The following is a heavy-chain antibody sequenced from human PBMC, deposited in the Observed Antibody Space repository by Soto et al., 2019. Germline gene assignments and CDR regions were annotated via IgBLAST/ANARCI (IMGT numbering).Heavy chain of an antibody. D-gene: IGHD5-18*01. V-gene: IGHV1-69*06. CDR2: IIPIFGTA. CDR3: ARDHVGRYSYGYDYYYGMDV. Sequence: QVQLVQSGAEVKKPGSSVKVSCKASGGTFSSYAISWVRQAPGQGLEWMGGIIPIFGTANYAQKFQGRVTITADKSTSTAYMELSSLRSEDTAVYYCARDHVGRYSYGYDYYYGMDVWGQGTTVTVSS. J-gene: IGHJ6*02. CDR1: GGTFSSYA.